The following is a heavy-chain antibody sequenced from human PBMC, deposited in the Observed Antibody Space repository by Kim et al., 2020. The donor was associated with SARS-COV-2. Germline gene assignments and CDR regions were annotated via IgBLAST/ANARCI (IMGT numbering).Heavy chain of an antibody. Sequence: GGSLRLSCAASGFTFSGSAMHWVRQASGKGLEWVGFIRSKGNNYATAYAVSGKGRFTISRDDSKNTAYLQMNSLKTEDTDVYYCTLGKDSSLYVDYWGEG. V-gene: IGHV3-73*01. D-gene: IGHD5-18*01. CDR2: IRSKGNNYAT. CDR3: TLGKDSSLYVDY. CDR1: GFTFSGSA. J-gene: IGHJ4*02.